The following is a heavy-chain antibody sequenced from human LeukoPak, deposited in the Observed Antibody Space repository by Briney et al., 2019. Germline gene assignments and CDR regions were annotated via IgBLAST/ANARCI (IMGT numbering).Heavy chain of an antibody. D-gene: IGHD3-16*01. CDR3: ARDPLGYYFDY. CDR1: GFTFSSYA. V-gene: IGHV3-30*04. J-gene: IGHJ4*02. Sequence: GRSLRLSCAASGFTFSSYAMHWVRQAPGKGLEWVAVISYDGSNKCYADSVKGRFTISRDNSKNTLYLQMNSLRAEDTAVYYCARDPLGYYFDYWGQGTLVTVSS. CDR2: ISYDGSNK.